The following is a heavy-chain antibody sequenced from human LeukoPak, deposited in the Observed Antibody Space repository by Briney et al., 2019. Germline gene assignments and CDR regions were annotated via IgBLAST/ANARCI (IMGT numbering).Heavy chain of an antibody. CDR3: AKDLTYYDILTGYYLTAGNFDY. J-gene: IGHJ4*02. Sequence: GGSLRLSCAASGFTFSSYAMSWVRQAPGKGLEWVSAISGSGGSTYYADSVKGRFTISRDNSKNTLYLQMNSLRAEDTAVYYCAKDLTYYDILTGYYLTAGNFDYWGQGTLVTVSS. D-gene: IGHD3-9*01. CDR2: ISGSGGST. V-gene: IGHV3-23*01. CDR1: GFTFSSYA.